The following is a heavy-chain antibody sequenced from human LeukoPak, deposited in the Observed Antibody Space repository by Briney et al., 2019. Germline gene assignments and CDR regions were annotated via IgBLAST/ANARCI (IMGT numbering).Heavy chain of an antibody. CDR3: AKGVVVAPDVTPFDY. CDR2: IKEDGSEK. CDR1: GFIFSNYW. J-gene: IGHJ4*02. D-gene: IGHD2-2*01. Sequence: GGSLRLSCAASGFIFSNYWMTWVRQAPGKGLEWVANIKEDGSEKYYVDSVKGRFTISRDNAKNSLFLQMNSLRVEDTAAYYCAKGVVVAPDVTPFDYWGQGTLVTVSS. V-gene: IGHV3-7*03.